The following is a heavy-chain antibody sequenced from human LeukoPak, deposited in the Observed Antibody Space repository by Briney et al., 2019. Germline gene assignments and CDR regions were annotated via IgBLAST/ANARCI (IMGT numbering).Heavy chain of an antibody. CDR3: VSTGSQLDY. V-gene: IGHV3-7*01. D-gene: IGHD2-2*01. CDR2: IKQDGSQK. J-gene: IGHJ4*02. CDR1: GFSFSSYW. Sequence: GGSLRLSCAASGFSFSSYWMTWVRQAPGKGLGRVSNIKQDGSQKYYVDSAKGRFTISRDNAKNSLYLQMNSLRAEDTAVYYCVSTGSQLDYWGQGTLVTVSS.